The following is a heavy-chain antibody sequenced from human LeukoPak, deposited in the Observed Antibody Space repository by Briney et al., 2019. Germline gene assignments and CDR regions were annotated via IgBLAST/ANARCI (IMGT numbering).Heavy chain of an antibody. J-gene: IGHJ4*02. CDR1: GVTFSSSA. V-gene: IGHV3-23*01. CDR2: ISGSGGAT. Sequence: GGSLRLSCAASGVTFSSSAMSWVRQAPGRGLEWVSTISGSGGATYYADSVKGRFTISSDNSKNTLYLQMNSLRAEDTAVYYCAKDRPIFKDWGQGTQVTVSS. CDR3: AKDRPIFKD.